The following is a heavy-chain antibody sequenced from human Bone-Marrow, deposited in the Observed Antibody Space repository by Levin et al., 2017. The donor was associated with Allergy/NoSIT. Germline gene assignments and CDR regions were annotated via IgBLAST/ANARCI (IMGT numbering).Heavy chain of an antibody. V-gene: IGHV3-74*01. J-gene: IGHJ5*02. Sequence: SCAASGFTFSSYWMHWVRQAPGKGLVWVSRINSDGSSTSYADSVKGRFTISRDNAKNTLYLQMNSLRAEDTAVYYCARDSLDFWSGYYIWGFWFDPWGQGTLVTVSS. CDR1: GFTFSSYW. CDR3: ARDSLDFWSGYYIWGFWFDP. D-gene: IGHD3-3*01. CDR2: INSDGSST.